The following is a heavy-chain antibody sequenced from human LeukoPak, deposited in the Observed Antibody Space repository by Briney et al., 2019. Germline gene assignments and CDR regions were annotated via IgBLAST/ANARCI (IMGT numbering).Heavy chain of an antibody. J-gene: IGHJ5*02. D-gene: IGHD2-2*01. V-gene: IGHV4-30-2*01. CDR2: IYLSWST. CDR3: ARCRSTSCYRFDP. CDR1: SGSISSGGYS. Sequence: SQTLSLTCTVSSGSISSGGYSWSGIRQPPGKGLECLGYIYLSWSTYYHPSLKSRVTISVDRSKNQFSLKLSSVTAADTAVYYCARCRSTSCYRFDPWGQGTLVTVSS.